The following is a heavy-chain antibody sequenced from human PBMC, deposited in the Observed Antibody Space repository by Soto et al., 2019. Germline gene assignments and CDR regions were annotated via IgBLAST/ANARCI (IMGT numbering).Heavy chain of an antibody. CDR3: AKGGDYDLDFDS. V-gene: IGHV3-23*01. J-gene: IGHJ4*02. CDR2: ISGAGDSP. D-gene: IGHD2-21*02. Sequence: GGSQRLSSAASGFNFRSTAMSWVRQPPGKGLEWVSAISGAGDSPFYADSVKGRFTISRDNSKNMLYLYINSLRAEDTAMYYCAKGGDYDLDFDSWGQGTPVTVSS. CDR1: GFNFRSTA.